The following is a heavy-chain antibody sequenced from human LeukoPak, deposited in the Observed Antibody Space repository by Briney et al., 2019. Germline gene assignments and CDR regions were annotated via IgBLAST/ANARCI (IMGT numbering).Heavy chain of an antibody. D-gene: IGHD3-22*01. CDR3: ARESGYYYDSSGPDPGGY. CDR1: GYTFTSYA. Sequence: GASVKVSCKASGYTFTSYAMNWVRQAPGQGLEWMVWINTNTGNPTYAQGFTGRFVFSLDTSVSTAYLQISSLKAEDTAVYYCARESGYYYDSSGPDPGGYWGQGTLVTVSS. J-gene: IGHJ4*02. CDR2: INTNTGNP. V-gene: IGHV7-4-1*02.